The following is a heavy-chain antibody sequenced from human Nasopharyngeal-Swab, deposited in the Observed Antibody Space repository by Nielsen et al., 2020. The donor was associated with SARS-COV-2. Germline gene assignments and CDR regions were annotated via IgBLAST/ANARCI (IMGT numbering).Heavy chain of an antibody. V-gene: IGHV3-23*01. D-gene: IGHD4-17*01. J-gene: IGHJ4*02. CDR1: GFTFSNSA. Sequence: LSLTCAVSGFTFSNSAMTWVRQAPGKGLEWVSAISISGYKTYYADSVRGRFTISRDNSKNTLYLQMDSLRGEDTAVYYCARDAPAHYGAFYWGRGTLVTVSS. CDR2: ISISGYKT. CDR3: ARDAPAHYGAFY.